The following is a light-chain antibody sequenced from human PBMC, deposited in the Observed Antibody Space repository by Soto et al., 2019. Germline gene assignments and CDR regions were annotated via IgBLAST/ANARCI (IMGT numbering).Light chain of an antibody. CDR3: QQYQSLT. CDR2: GAS. V-gene: IGKV3-20*01. J-gene: IGKJ4*01. CDR1: QSVSNNY. Sequence: GLTLSPGALSLTQGERATLSCRASQSVSNNYLAWYEKKPGQAPRLLIYGASNRATGIPDRFSGSGSGTDFTLTISRLEPEDFAVYYCQQYQSLTFGGGTKLDI.